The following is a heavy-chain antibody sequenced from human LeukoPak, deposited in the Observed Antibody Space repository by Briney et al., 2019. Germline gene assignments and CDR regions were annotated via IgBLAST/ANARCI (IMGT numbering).Heavy chain of an antibody. CDR3: ASEPYDSSGYYSDAFDI. CDR2: ITTSGRTI. D-gene: IGHD3-22*01. J-gene: IGHJ3*02. CDR1: GFTFSSYE. V-gene: IGHV3-48*03. Sequence: GGSLRLSCAASGFTFSSYEMNWVRQAPGKGLEWVSYITTSGRTIYYADSVKGRFTTSRDNAKNSLYLQMNSLRAEDTAVYYCASEPYDSSGYYSDAFDIWGQGTMVTVSS.